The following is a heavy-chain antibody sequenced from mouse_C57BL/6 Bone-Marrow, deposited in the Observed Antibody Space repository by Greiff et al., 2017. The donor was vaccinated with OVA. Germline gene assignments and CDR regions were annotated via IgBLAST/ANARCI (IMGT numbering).Heavy chain of an antibody. CDR1: GYTFTDYY. J-gene: IGHJ2*01. CDR3: AREGCPFDY. Sequence: VHLVESGAELVRPGASVKLSCKASGYTFTDYYINWVKQRPGQGLEWIARIYPGSGNTYYNEKFKGKATLTAEKSSSTAYMQLSSLTSEDSAVYFCAREGCPFDYWGQGTTLTVSS. CDR2: IYPGSGNT. V-gene: IGHV1-76*01.